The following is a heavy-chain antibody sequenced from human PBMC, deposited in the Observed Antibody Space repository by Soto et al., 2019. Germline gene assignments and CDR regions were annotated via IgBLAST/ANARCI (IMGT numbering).Heavy chain of an antibody. V-gene: IGHV4-59*01. CDR3: AREVGGADAFDI. CDR2: IYYSGST. Sequence: SETLSLTCTVSGGSISSYYWSWIRQPPGKGLEWIGYIYYSGSTNYNPSLKSRVTISVDTSKNQFSLKLSSVTVADTAVYYCAREVGGADAFDIWGQGTMVTVSS. J-gene: IGHJ3*02. CDR1: GGSISSYY. D-gene: IGHD2-15*01.